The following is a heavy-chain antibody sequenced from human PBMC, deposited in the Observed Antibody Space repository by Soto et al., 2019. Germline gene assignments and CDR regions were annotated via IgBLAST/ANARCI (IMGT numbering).Heavy chain of an antibody. CDR2: MYPGDSDT. Sequence: GESLKISCRGSGYDFNTNWFGWVRQLPGRGLEWVGIMYPGDSDTRYNPSLQGHVTLSVDVTVSTAFLQWRSLETSDTGMYFCARLPRDCNKTSCYYADHWGQGTLVTVPQ. D-gene: IGHD3-3*01. V-gene: IGHV5-51*01. J-gene: IGHJ4*02. CDR1: GYDFNTNW. CDR3: ARLPRDCNKTSCYYADH.